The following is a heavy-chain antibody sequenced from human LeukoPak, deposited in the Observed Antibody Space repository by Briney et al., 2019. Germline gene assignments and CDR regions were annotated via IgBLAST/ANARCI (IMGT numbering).Heavy chain of an antibody. D-gene: IGHD3/OR15-3a*01. CDR1: GFTFSSYG. V-gene: IGHV3-30*02. Sequence: GGSLRLSCAASGFTFSSYGMHWVRQAPGKWLEWVAFIRYDGSNKYYADSVKGRFTISRDNAKNSLYLQMNSLRAEDTAVYYCARDFGREATGPFDIWGQGTMVTVSS. J-gene: IGHJ3*02. CDR2: IRYDGSNK. CDR3: ARDFGREATGPFDI.